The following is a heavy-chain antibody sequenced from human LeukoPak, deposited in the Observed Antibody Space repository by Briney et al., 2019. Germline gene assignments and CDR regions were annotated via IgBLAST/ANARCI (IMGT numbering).Heavy chain of an antibody. CDR2: MNPNSGNT. V-gene: IGHV1-8*01. Sequence: GASVKVSCKASGYTFTSYDINWVRQATGQGLEWMGWMNPNSGNTGYAQKFQGRVTMTRNTSISTAYMELSSLRFEDTAVYYCASRGVVSYYYYYAMDVWGQGTTVTVSS. D-gene: IGHD3-10*01. CDR3: ASRGVVSYYYYYAMDV. J-gene: IGHJ6*02. CDR1: GYTFTSYD.